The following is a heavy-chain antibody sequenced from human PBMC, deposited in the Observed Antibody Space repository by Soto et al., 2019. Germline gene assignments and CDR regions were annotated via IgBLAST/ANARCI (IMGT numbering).Heavy chain of an antibody. J-gene: IGHJ4*02. CDR2: IDREGSDT. CDR1: GFSFSSYW. D-gene: IGHD4-17*01. Sequence: PGRSLGLSCAASGFSFSSYWMHWVRQTPGKGLVWVSRIDREGSDTAYADSVKGRFTISRDNAKNTLYLQMNSLRAEDTAVYYCARATTTVTTRPTLGYWGQGTLVTVSS. V-gene: IGHV3-74*01. CDR3: ARATTTVTTRPTLGY.